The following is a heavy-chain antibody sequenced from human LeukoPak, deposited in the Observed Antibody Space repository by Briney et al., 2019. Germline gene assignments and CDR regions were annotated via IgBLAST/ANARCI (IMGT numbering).Heavy chain of an antibody. CDR3: ARRGITMVRGVTFNWFDP. V-gene: IGHV4-31*11. CDR1: GGSISSSNW. CDR2: IYYSGST. Sequence: PSGTLSLTCAVSGGSISSSNWWSWIREHPGKGLEWIGYIYYSGSTYYNPSLKSRVTISVDTSKNQFSLKLSSVTAADTAVYYCARRGITMVRGVTFNWFDPWGQGTLVTVSS. J-gene: IGHJ5*02. D-gene: IGHD3-10*01.